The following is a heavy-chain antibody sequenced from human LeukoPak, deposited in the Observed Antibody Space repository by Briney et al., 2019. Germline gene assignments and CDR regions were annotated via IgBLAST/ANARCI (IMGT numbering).Heavy chain of an antibody. CDR1: VFTFSNYS. J-gene: IGHJ4*02. Sequence: GGSLRLSCAASVFTFSNYSMRWVRQAQCKGLEWVAIISYDGNDKYYTDSVKGRFTISRDKSKNTLYLQMNSLRAEDTAVYYCARDRDTAMGLWGQGTLVTVSS. D-gene: IGHD5-18*01. CDR2: ISYDGNDK. V-gene: IGHV3-30-3*01. CDR3: ARDRDTAMGL.